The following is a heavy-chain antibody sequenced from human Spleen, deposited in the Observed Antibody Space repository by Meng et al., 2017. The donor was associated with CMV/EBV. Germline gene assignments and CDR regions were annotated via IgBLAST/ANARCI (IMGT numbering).Heavy chain of an antibody. V-gene: IGHV4-34*01. D-gene: IGHD3-22*01. CDR2: IDQSGST. J-gene: IGHJ4*02. CDR3: ARVTLPYYYDSSGYSPPDY. Sequence: SETLSLTCAVYGGSFSNYYWNWIRQPPGKGLEWIGQIDQSGSTNYNPSLTSRVTISVDTSKNEFSLKLSSVTVADTAVYYCARVTLPYYYDSSGYSPPDYWGQGTLVTVSS. CDR1: GGSFSNYY.